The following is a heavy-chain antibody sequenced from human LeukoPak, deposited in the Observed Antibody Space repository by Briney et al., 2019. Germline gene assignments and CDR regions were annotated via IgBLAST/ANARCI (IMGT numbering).Heavy chain of an antibody. CDR1: GYTFSDYY. CDR2: TNPNGGST. Sequence: GASVKVSCKASGYTFSDYYMHWVRQAPGQGLEWMGITNPNGGSTTYAQRFQGRVTMTRDTSTRTLYMELSSLRSEDTAVYYCARGPPTKTDIVVVPAATSGDYYYYMDVWGKGTTVTVSS. V-gene: IGHV1-46*01. CDR3: ARGPPTKTDIVVVPAATSGDYYYYMDV. D-gene: IGHD2-2*01. J-gene: IGHJ6*03.